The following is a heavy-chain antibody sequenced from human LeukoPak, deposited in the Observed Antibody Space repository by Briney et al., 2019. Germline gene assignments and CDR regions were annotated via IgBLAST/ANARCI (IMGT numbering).Heavy chain of an antibody. J-gene: IGHJ5*02. D-gene: IGHD3-10*01. Sequence: PGGSLRLSCAASGFIVNNKYMTWVRQAPGKGLEWVSLIYNDGRTYYADSVKGRFTISRDNSKNTLYLEMNSLRAEDTAVYYCAKDLLRDRWFGESWGQGTLVTVSS. CDR2: IYNDGRT. V-gene: IGHV3-53*05. CDR1: GFIVNNKY. CDR3: AKDLLRDRWFGES.